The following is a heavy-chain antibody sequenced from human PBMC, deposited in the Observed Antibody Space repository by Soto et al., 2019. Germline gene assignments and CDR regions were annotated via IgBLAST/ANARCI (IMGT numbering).Heavy chain of an antibody. CDR2: ISGSGGST. CDR1: GFTFSSYA. CDR3: AKDRLITIFGVVPYYYYGMNV. V-gene: IGHV3-23*01. Sequence: GGSLRLSCAASGFTFSSYAMSWVRQAPGKGLEWVSAISGSGGSTYYADSVKGRFTISRDNSKNTLYLQMNSLRAEDTAVYYCAKDRLITIFGVVPYYYYGMNVLGQGXTVTVSS. D-gene: IGHD3-3*01. J-gene: IGHJ6*02.